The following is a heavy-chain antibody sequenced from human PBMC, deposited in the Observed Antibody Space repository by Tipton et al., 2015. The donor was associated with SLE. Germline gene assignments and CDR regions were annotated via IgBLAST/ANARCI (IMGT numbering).Heavy chain of an antibody. J-gene: IGHJ4*02. V-gene: IGHV1-18*01. D-gene: IGHD3-10*01. CDR1: GNTFIDFG. CDR3: TRDAGIPVGDFEY. CDR2: VGRNNGNT. Sequence: QSGPEVKKPGASVSVSCKAPGNTFIDFGVIWVRQAPGQGLEWMGWVGRNNGNTMYALKLQDRVTMTTDTSTSTAYMELRSLTSDDTAVYYCTRDAGIPVGDFEYWGQGTLVTVSS.